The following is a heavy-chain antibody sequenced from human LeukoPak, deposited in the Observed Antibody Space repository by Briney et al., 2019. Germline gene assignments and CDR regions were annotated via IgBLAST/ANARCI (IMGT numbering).Heavy chain of an antibody. V-gene: IGHV4-34*01. CDR1: GGSFSGYY. J-gene: IGHJ4*02. CDR3: TRGPIAAPFY. Sequence: SGTLSLTCAVYGGSFSGYYWSWIRQPPGKGLEWIGEINHSGSTNYNPSLKSRVTISVDTSKNQFSLKLSSVTAADTAVYYCTRGPIAAPFYWGQGTLVTVSS. D-gene: IGHD6-6*01. CDR2: INHSGST.